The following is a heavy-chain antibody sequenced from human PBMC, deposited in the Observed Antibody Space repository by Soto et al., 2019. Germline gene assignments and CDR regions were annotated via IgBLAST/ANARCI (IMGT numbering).Heavy chain of an antibody. CDR1: GGTFSSYT. CDR3: ARIGSSSSSDY. J-gene: IGHJ4*02. Sequence: SVKVSCKASGGTFSSYTISWVRQAPGQGLEWMGRIIPILGIANYAQKFQGRVTITADKSTSTAYMELSSLRSEDTAVYYCARIGSSSSSDYWGQGTLVTVSS. CDR2: IIPILGIA. D-gene: IGHD6-13*01. V-gene: IGHV1-69*02.